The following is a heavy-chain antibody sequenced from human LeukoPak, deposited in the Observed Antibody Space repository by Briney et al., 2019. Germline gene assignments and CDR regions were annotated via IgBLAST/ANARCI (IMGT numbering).Heavy chain of an antibody. CDR2: MNPNSGNT. J-gene: IGHJ4*02. CDR3: ARGSLGYYDSSGKPDDY. V-gene: IGHV1-8*01. Sequence: ASVTVSCKASGYTFTSYDINWVRQAAGQGLEWMGWMNPNSGNTVYAQKFQGRVTMTRNTSISTAYMELSSLRSEDTAVYYCARGSLGYYDSSGKPDDYWGQGTLVTVSS. D-gene: IGHD3-22*01. CDR1: GYTFTSYD.